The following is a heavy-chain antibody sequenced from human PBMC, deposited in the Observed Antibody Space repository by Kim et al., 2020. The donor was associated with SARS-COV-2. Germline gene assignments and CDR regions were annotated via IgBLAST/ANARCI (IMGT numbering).Heavy chain of an antibody. J-gene: IGHJ4*02. V-gene: IGHV3-30*03. CDR2: ISADERNK. D-gene: IGHD6-19*01. CDR1: GFTFGNTH. CDR3: AREGPSSGRAGSFDY. Sequence: GGSLRLSCAGSGFTFGNTHMHWVRQAPGKGLEWVSLISADERNKDYVDSVKGRFTVSRDNSQNTLFLQIDSLRVEDTAVYYCAREGPSSGRAGSFDYWGQGTLVTVSA.